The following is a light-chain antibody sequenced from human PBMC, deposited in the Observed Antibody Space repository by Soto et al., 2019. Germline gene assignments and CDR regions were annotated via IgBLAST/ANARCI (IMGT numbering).Light chain of an antibody. CDR1: QRLSSN. J-gene: IGKJ1*01. CDR2: GAS. CDR3: QQYGGTSPMT. Sequence: FTQSPVTLSVSPGERVTLSCRASQRLSSNLAWYQQRPGQAPRLLIYGASSRATGIPDRFSGSGSGPEFTLTISRREPEGFAVYYCQQYGGTSPMTFGQGTKVDIK. V-gene: IGKV3-20*01.